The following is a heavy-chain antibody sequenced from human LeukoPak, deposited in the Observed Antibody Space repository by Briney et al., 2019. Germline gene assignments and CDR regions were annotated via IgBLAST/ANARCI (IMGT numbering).Heavy chain of an antibody. CDR3: ARTYDILTGYPRGGFDP. V-gene: IGHV4-39*01. CDR2: IYYSGST. CDR1: GGSISSSSYY. J-gene: IGHJ5*02. D-gene: IGHD3-9*01. Sequence: SETLSLTCTVSGGSISSSSYYWGWIRQPPGKGLEWIGSIYYSGSTYYNPSLKSRVTISVDTSKKQFSLKLSSVTAADTAVYYCARTYDILTGYPRGGFDPWGQGTLVTVSS.